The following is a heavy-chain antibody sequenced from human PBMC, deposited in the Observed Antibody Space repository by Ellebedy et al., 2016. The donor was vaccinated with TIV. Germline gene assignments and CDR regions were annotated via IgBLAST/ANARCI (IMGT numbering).Heavy chain of an antibody. CDR2: IWYDGSNK. V-gene: IGHV3-33*01. D-gene: IGHD3-10*01. J-gene: IGHJ6*02. Sequence: GGSLRLSCAASGFTFSSYGMHWVRQAPGKGLEWVAVIWYDGSNKYYADSVKGRFTISRDNSKHTLYLQMNSLRAEATAVYYCARGVAVTMVRGVRGLYGMDVWGQGTTVTVSS. CDR3: ARGVAVTMVRGVRGLYGMDV. CDR1: GFTFSSYG.